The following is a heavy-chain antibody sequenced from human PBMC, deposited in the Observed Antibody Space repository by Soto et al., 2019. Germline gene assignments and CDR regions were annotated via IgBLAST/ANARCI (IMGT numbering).Heavy chain of an antibody. CDR2: ISSSGSTI. CDR1: GFTFSDYY. D-gene: IGHD1-7*01. J-gene: IGHJ4*02. Sequence: GGSLRLSCAASGFTFSDYYMSWIRQAPGKGLEWVSYISSSGSTIYYADSVKGRFTISRDNAKNSLYLQMNTLKPEDTAVYHCAKDRVGGTFYTPLAFWGQGTLVTVSS. V-gene: IGHV3-11*04. CDR3: AKDRVGGTFYTPLAF.